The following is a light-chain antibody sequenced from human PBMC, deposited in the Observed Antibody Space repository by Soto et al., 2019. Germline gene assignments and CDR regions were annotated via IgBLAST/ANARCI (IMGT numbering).Light chain of an antibody. Sequence: DIQMTQSPSSLSASVGDRVTITCRASQSISSYLNWYQQKPGKAPKLLIYAASSLQSGVPSRFSGSGSGTDFTLTTSSLKNADFETYYCQQSYRTPTFGQGTKVDIK. J-gene: IGKJ2*01. V-gene: IGKV1-39*01. CDR3: QQSYRTPT. CDR1: QSISSY. CDR2: AAS.